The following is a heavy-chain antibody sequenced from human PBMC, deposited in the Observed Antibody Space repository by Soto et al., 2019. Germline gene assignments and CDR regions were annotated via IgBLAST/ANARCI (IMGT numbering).Heavy chain of an antibody. CDR2: VHHDGGI. CDR3: SRGYGAQWPTSDY. CDR1: GASLSGYN. Sequence: PSETLSLTCAVYGASLSGYNYTWIRQSPGKGLEWIGEVHHDGGINYNPSLASRVTISADASKNQFSLRLRSATAADTAVYYCSRGYGAQWPTSDYWGQGTLVTVSS. D-gene: IGHD4-17*01. V-gene: IGHV4-34*01. J-gene: IGHJ4*02.